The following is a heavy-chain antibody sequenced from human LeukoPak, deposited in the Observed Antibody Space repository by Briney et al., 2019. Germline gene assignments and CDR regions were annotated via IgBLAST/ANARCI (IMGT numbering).Heavy chain of an antibody. Sequence: PGGSLRLSCAASGFTFSSYAMSWVRQAPGKGLEWVSSISGSGNRTYYADSVKGRFTISRDNSKNTLFLQMNSLRAEDTAVYYCARGPLIAAAGTWWGQGTLVTVSS. D-gene: IGHD6-13*01. J-gene: IGHJ4*02. CDR2: ISGSGNRT. V-gene: IGHV3-23*01. CDR1: GFTFSSYA. CDR3: ARGPLIAAAGTW.